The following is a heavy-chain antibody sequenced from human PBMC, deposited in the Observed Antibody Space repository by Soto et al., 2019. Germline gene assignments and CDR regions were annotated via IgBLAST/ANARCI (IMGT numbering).Heavy chain of an antibody. CDR1: GFAFSRFG. J-gene: IGHJ4*02. D-gene: IGHD1-26*01. V-gene: IGHV3-30*03. CDR2: ITFNGSKE. Sequence: VQMVESGGGVVQPGGSLRLSCAGSGFAFSRFGMHWVRQAPGKGLEWVACITFNGSKEYYVDSVKGRFAISRNNSMNTLYLQMSSLGPEDTAVYYCATDPGACAGAMRDWGRGTLVTVSS. CDR3: ATDPGACAGAMRD.